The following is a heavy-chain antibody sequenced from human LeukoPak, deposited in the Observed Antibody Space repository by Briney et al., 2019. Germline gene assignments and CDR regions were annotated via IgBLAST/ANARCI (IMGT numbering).Heavy chain of an antibody. CDR1: GFTFSSYW. J-gene: IGHJ6*02. CDR2: IQKDGSEY. CDR3: ARAGEKRGSYVGPYGYVYDDGLDV. V-gene: IGHV3-7*01. Sequence: GGSLRLSCAASGFTFSSYWMSWVRQAPGKGLEWVSNIQKDGSEYYYVDSVKGRFTISRDNAKNSLYLQMNSLRAEDTAVYYCARAGEKRGSYVGPYGYVYDDGLDVWGQGTTVTVSS. D-gene: IGHD1-26*01.